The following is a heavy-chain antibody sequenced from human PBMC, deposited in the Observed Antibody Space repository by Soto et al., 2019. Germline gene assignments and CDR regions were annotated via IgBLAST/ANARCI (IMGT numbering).Heavy chain of an antibody. CDR2: IYYSGST. CDR1: GGSISSGDYY. CDR3: ARELQWLVPRGGFDP. Sequence: KTSETLSLTCTVSGGSISSGDYYWSWIRQPPGKGLEWIGYIYYSGSTYYNPSLKSRVTISVDTSKNQFSLKLSSVTAADTAVYYCARELQWLVPRGGFDPWGQGTLVTVSS. J-gene: IGHJ5*02. V-gene: IGHV4-30-4*01. D-gene: IGHD6-19*01.